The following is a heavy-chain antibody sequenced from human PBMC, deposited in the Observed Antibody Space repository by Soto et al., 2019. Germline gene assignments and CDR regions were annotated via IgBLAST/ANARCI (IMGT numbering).Heavy chain of an antibody. Sequence: KVSCKASGGTFSSYTISWVRQAPGQGLEWMGRIIPILGIANYAQKFQGRVTMTGDKSTSTAYMELSSLRSEDTAVYYCARRSVDYPNDYWGQGTLVTVSS. J-gene: IGHJ4*02. V-gene: IGHV1-69*02. CDR3: ARRSVDYPNDY. CDR2: IIPILGIA. D-gene: IGHD4-17*01. CDR1: GGTFSSYT.